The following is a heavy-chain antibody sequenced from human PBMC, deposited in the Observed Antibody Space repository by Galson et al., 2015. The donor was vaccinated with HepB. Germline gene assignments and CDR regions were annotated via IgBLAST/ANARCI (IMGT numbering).Heavy chain of an antibody. V-gene: IGHV3-33*08. CDR1: GFTFSSYG. J-gene: IGHJ4*02. Sequence: SLRLSCAASGFTFSSYGMHWVRQAPGKGLEWVAVIWYDGSNKYYADSVKGRFAISRDNSKNTLYLQMNSLRAEDTAVYYCARESDPPTPAAPDYWGQGTLVTVSS. D-gene: IGHD2-2*01. CDR3: ARESDPPTPAAPDY. CDR2: IWYDGSNK.